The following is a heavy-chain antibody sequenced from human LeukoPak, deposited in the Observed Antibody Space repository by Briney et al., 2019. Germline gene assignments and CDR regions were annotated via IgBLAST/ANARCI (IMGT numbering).Heavy chain of an antibody. CDR3: ARDRSGAFDI. CDR2: ISSSSTI. V-gene: IGHV3-69-1*01. J-gene: IGHJ3*02. Sequence: GGSLRLSCAASGFTFSDYYMNWVPQAPGKGLEWVSSISSSSTIYYADSVKGRFTISRDNAKNSLYLQMNSLRAEDTAVYYCARDRSGAFDIWGQGTMVTVSS. CDR1: GFTFSDYY.